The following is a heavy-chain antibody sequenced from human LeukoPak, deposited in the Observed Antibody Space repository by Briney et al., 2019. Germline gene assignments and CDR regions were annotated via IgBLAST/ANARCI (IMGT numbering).Heavy chain of an antibody. D-gene: IGHD5-18*01. J-gene: IGHJ4*02. V-gene: IGHV4-59*12. CDR3: ARRRPGLSYGYTQTGYFDY. CDR2: IHYSGST. Sequence: SETLSLTCTVSGGSISSYYWSWIRQPPGKGLEWIGFIHYSGSTHYNPSLKSRVTISVDTSKNQFSLKLSSVTAADTAVYYCARRRPGLSYGYTQTGYFDYWGQGTLVTVSS. CDR1: GGSISSYY.